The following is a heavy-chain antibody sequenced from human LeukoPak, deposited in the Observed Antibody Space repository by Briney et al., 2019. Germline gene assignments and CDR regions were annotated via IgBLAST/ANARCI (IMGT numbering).Heavy chain of an antibody. V-gene: IGHV3-23*01. Sequence: GGSLRLSCAASGFTFSSYAMSWVRQAPGKGLEWVSAVIASGAATYYADPVKGRFTISRDNSKNTVSLQMNSLRAEDTAVYYCTKDPLDYWGQGTLVTVSS. CDR3: TKDPLDY. CDR2: VIASGAAT. J-gene: IGHJ4*02. CDR1: GFTFSSYA.